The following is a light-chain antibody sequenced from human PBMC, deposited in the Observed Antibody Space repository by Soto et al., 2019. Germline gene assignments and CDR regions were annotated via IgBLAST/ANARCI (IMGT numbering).Light chain of an antibody. J-gene: IGKJ2*01. CDR3: QQYYTPPFT. V-gene: IGKV4-1*01. CDR2: WAS. Sequence: DIVMTQSPDSLAVSLGERATINCKSSQSVFYNSNNKNYLAWFQHKPGQPPKVLIYWASTRESGVPDRFSGSGSGTDFPLSISSLQPDDVAVYFCQQYYTPPFTFGQGTKLEIK. CDR1: QSVFYNSNNKNY.